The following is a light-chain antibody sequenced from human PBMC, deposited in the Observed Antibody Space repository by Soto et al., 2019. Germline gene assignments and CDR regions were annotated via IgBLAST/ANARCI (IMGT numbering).Light chain of an antibody. J-gene: IGLJ2*01. CDR3: CSYAGSSTLV. CDR2: EDS. CDR1: SSDVGSYNL. V-gene: IGLV2-23*01. Sequence: QSALTQPASVSGSPGQSITISCTGTSSDVGSYNLVSWYQQHPGKVPKLMIYEDSKRPSGVSYRFSGSKSGNTASLTISGLQAEDEADYYCCSYAGSSTLVFGGGTKLTVL.